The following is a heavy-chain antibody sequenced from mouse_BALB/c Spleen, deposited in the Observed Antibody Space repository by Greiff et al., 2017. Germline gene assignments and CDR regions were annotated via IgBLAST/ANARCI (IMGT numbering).Heavy chain of an antibody. J-gene: IGHJ4*01. CDR3: ARHDGNSYYAMDY. CDR1: GFTFSSYT. V-gene: IGHV5-12-2*01. CDR2: ISNGGGST. Sequence: EVQGVESGGGLVQPGGSLKLSCAASGFTFSSYTMSWVRQTPEKRLEWVAYISNGGGSTYYPDTVKGRFTISRDNAKNTLYLQMSSLKSEDTAMYYCARHDGNSYYAMDYWGQGTSVTVSS. D-gene: IGHD2-1*01.